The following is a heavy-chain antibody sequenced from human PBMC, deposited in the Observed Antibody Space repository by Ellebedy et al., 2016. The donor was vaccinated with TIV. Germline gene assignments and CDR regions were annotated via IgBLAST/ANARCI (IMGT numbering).Heavy chain of an antibody. Sequence: GESLKISCAASGFTFSSYWMHWVRQVPGKGLLWVSRINNDGSGTTYADSVKGRFTISRDNAKNTLCLQMNSLAAEDTAVYFCERDADGAGGTIDYWGQGTLVTVSS. CDR3: ERDADGAGGTIDY. CDR1: GFTFSSYW. J-gene: IGHJ4*02. D-gene: IGHD1-26*01. V-gene: IGHV3-74*01. CDR2: INNDGSGT.